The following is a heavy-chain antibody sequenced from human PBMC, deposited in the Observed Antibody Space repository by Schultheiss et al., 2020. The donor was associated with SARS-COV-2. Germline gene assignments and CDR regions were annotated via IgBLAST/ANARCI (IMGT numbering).Heavy chain of an antibody. D-gene: IGHD3-3*01. Sequence: GGSLRLSCAASGFTFSNAWMNWVRQAPGKGLEWVGRIKSKTDGGTTDYAAPVKGRFTISRDDEKNTLYLQINSLQTEDTAVYYCTTEVGYGFWSGYPFDYWGQGTLVTVSS. CDR3: TTEVGYGFWSGYPFDY. CDR2: IKSKTDGGTT. V-gene: IGHV3-15*07. J-gene: IGHJ4*02. CDR1: GFTFSNAW.